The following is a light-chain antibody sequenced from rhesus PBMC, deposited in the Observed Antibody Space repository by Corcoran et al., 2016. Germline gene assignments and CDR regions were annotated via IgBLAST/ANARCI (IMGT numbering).Light chain of an antibody. Sequence: EIVMTQSPATLALSPGERATLSCRASQSVSSYLAWYQQQPGQAPRLLIYGASSRAPGIPARFRGSGSGTEFTLTISSLEPEDVVVYFCLQSSNWLFTFGPGTKLDIK. V-gene: IGKV3-24*04. CDR1: QSVSSY. CDR3: LQSSNWLFT. J-gene: IGKJ3*01. CDR2: GAS.